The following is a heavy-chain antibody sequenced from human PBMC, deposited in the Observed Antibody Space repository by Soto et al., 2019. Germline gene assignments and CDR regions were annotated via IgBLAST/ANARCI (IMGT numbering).Heavy chain of an antibody. CDR2: IYYSGST. Sequence: SETLSLTCTVSGGSISSSSYYWGWIRQPPGKGLEWIGSIYYSGSTYYNPSLKSRVTISVDTSKNQFSLKLSSVTAADTAVYYCGTPVAVAVGDYWGQGTLVTVSS. V-gene: IGHV4-39*01. CDR1: GGSISSSSYY. CDR3: GTPVAVAVGDY. D-gene: IGHD6-19*01. J-gene: IGHJ4*02.